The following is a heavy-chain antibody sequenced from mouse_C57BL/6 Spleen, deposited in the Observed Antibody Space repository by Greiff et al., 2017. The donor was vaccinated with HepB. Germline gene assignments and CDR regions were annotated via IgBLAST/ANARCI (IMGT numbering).Heavy chain of an antibody. J-gene: IGHJ2*01. D-gene: IGHD1-1*01. V-gene: IGHV1-53*01. CDR1: GYTFPSYW. Sequence: VQLQQPGTELVKPGASVKLSCKASGYTFPSYWMHWVKQRPGQGLEWIGNINPSNGGTNYNEKFKSKATLTVDKSSSTAYMQLSSLTSEDSAVYYCAREGVYYGSSFFFDYWGEGTTPTDSS. CDR3: AREGVYYGSSFFFDY. CDR2: INPSNGGT.